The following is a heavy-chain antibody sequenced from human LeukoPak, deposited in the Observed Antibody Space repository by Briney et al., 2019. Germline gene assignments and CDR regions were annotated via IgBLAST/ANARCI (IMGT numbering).Heavy chain of an antibody. J-gene: IGHJ4*02. V-gene: IGHV3-30*03. CDR2: IAHDGGNK. CDR3: ARSSFQWNYGSCLDS. D-gene: IGHD1-7*01. Sequence: GGSLKLSCAASGFTFSNYVMQWVCQAPGKGLEWVALIAHDGGNKYYADSVKGRFTISRENSKSTVYLQMNSLRPEDTAVYSCARSSFQWNYGSCLDSWGQGTLVTVSS. CDR1: GFTFSNYV.